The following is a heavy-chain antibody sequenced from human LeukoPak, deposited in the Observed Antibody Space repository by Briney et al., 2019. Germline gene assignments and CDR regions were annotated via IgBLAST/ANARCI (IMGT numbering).Heavy chain of an antibody. CDR2: IDPSDSYT. CDR3: ARSGTVEYFDY. CDR1: GYSFTSYW. Sequence: GESLKISCKGSGYSFTSYWISWVRQMPGKGLEWMGRIDPSDSYTNYSPSFQGHVTISADKSISTAYLQWSGLKASDTPMYYCARSGTVEYFDYWGQGTLVTVSS. D-gene: IGHD6-19*01. V-gene: IGHV5-10-1*01. J-gene: IGHJ4*02.